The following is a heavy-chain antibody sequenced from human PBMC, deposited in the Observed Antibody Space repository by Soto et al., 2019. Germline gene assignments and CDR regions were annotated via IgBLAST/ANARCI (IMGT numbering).Heavy chain of an antibody. CDR1: GFTFSSYW. Sequence: EVQLVESGGGLVQPGGSLRLSCAASGFTFSSYWMHWVRQAPGKGLVWVSRINSDGSSTSYADSVKGRFTISRDNAKNTLYLQMNSLRADDTAVYYCARDPPSYYDYSWGSYRPDYMDVWVKGTTVTVSS. V-gene: IGHV3-74*01. J-gene: IGHJ6*03. D-gene: IGHD3-16*02. CDR3: ARDPPSYYDYSWGSYRPDYMDV. CDR2: INSDGSST.